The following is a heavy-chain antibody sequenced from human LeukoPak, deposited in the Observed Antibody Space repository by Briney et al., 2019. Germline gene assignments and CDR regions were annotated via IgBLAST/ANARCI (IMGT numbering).Heavy chain of an antibody. V-gene: IGHV4-59*01. CDR2: IYYSGST. Sequence: SETLSLTCTVSGGSISSYYWSWIRQPPGKGLEWIGYIYYSGSTNYNPSLKSRVTISVDTSKNQFSLKLSSVTAADTAVYYCARGGSNVDSWYYYYYMDVWGKGTTVTISS. D-gene: IGHD4-23*01. J-gene: IGHJ6*03. CDR1: GGSISSYY. CDR3: ARGGSNVDSWYYYYYMDV.